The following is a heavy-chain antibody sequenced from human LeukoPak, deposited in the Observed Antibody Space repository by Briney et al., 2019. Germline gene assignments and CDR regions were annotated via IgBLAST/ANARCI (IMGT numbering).Heavy chain of an antibody. D-gene: IGHD2-2*01. J-gene: IGHJ4*02. CDR3: AKDPGVVPAHYFDY. Sequence: PGGSLRLSCAASGFTFNSYAMSWVRQAPGKGLEWVSAITGSGGTTYYADSVKGRFTMSRDNSKNTLSLQMNSLRAEDTAVYYCAKDPGVVPAHYFDYWGQGTLVTVSS. CDR1: GFTFNSYA. CDR2: ITGSGGTT. V-gene: IGHV3-23*01.